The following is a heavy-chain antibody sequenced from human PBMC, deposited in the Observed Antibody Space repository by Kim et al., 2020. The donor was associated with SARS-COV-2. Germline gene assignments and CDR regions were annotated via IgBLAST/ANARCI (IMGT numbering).Heavy chain of an antibody. V-gene: IGHV3-11*01. Sequence: VKGRFTRSRDNAKNSLYLEMNSLRAEDTAVYYCARVDIVVVVAAPPYFDYWGQGTLVTVSS. CDR3: ARVDIVVVVAAPPYFDY. D-gene: IGHD2-15*01. J-gene: IGHJ4*02.